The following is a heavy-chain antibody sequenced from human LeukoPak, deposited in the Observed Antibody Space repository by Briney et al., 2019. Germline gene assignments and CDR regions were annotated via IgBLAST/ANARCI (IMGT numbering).Heavy chain of an antibody. D-gene: IGHD3-10*01. V-gene: IGHV3-30*18. Sequence: PGRSLRLSCAASGFTFSSYGMHWVRQAPGKGLEWVAVISYDGSNKYYADSVKGRFTISRDNSKNTLYLQMNSLRAEDTAMYYCAKDYSKTSYYGSGTYYRPNWFDPWGQATLVTVSS. CDR2: ISYDGSNK. CDR3: AKDYSKTSYYGSGTYYRPNWFDP. CDR1: GFTFSSYG. J-gene: IGHJ5*02.